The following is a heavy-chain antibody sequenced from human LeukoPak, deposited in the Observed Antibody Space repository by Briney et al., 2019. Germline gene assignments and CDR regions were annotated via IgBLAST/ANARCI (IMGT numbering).Heavy chain of an antibody. CDR2: ISSSSSYI. Sequence: GGSLRLSCAASGFTSSSYSMNWVRQAPGKGLEWVSSISSSSSYIYYADSVKGRFTISRDNAKNSLYLQMNSLRAEDTAVYYCAYEAYCGGDCPNWGQGTLVTVSS. J-gene: IGHJ4*02. D-gene: IGHD2-21*02. V-gene: IGHV3-21*01. CDR3: AYEAYCGGDCPN. CDR1: GFTSSSYS.